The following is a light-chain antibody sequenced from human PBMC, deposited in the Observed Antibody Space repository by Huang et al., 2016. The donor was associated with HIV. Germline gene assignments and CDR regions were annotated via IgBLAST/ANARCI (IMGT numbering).Light chain of an antibody. V-gene: IGKV3-11*01. CDR1: QSVSSY. Sequence: EIVLTQSPATLSLSPGERATLSCRASQSVSSYLAWYQQKPGQAPRLLIYDASNRANGIPARVRGSGSGTDFTLTISSLEPEDFAVYYCQQRSNWPRFGQGTKVEIK. CDR3: QQRSNWPR. CDR2: DAS. J-gene: IGKJ1*01.